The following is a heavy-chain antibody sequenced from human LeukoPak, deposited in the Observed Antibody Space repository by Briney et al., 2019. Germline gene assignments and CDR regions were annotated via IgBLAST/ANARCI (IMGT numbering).Heavy chain of an antibody. Sequence: PGGSLRLSCAASGFTFSIYAIHWVRQAPGKGLEWVAFISYDGNNEYYADSVRGRFTISRDSSKSTLYLQMNSLRTEDTAVYYCARDRPFFDYWGQGTLVTVSS. CDR1: GFTFSIYA. V-gene: IGHV3-30*04. CDR2: ISYDGNNE. J-gene: IGHJ4*02. CDR3: ARDRPFFDY.